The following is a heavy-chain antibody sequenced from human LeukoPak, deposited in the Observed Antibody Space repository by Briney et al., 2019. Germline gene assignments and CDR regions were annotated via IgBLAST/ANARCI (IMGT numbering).Heavy chain of an antibody. CDR1: GGSISSGGYY. CDR3: ARDGWFGEYYFDY. J-gene: IGHJ4*02. CDR2: IYYSGST. D-gene: IGHD3-10*01. Sequence: SETLSLTCTVSGGSISSGGYYWSWIRQPPGKGLEWIGYIYYSGSTYYNPSLKSRVTISVDTSKNQFSLKLSSVTAADAAVYYCARDGWFGEYYFDYWGQGTLVTVSS. V-gene: IGHV4-30-4*08.